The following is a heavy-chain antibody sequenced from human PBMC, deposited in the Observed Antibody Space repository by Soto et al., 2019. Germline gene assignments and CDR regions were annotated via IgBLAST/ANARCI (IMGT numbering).Heavy chain of an antibody. J-gene: IGHJ4*02. V-gene: IGHV4-59*01. Sequence: SETLSLTCTVSGGSISSYYWSWIRQPPGKGLEWIGYIYYSGSTNYNPSLKSRVTISVDTSKNQFSLKLSSVTAADTAVYYCAREGPPVNLFDYWGQGTLVTVS. D-gene: IGHD4-4*01. CDR2: IYYSGST. CDR3: AREGPPVNLFDY. CDR1: GGSISSYY.